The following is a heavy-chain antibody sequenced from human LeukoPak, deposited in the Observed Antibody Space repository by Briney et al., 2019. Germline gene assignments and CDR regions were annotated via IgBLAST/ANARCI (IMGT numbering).Heavy chain of an antibody. V-gene: IGHV3-20*04. CDR1: GFTFDDYG. D-gene: IGHD2-2*01. Sequence: GGSLRLSCAASGFTFDDYGMSWVRQAPGKGLEWVSGINWNGGSTGYADSVKGRFTISRDNAKNSLYLQMNSLRAEDTALYYCAREGDCSSTSCYLFDYWGQGTLVTVSS. CDR3: AREGDCSSTSCYLFDY. J-gene: IGHJ4*02. CDR2: INWNGGST.